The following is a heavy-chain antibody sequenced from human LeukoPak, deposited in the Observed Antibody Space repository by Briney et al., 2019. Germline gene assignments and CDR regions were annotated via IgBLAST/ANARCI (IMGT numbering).Heavy chain of an antibody. CDR3: ARGDRGYSSSWYVY. D-gene: IGHD6-13*01. V-gene: IGHV4-4*07. CDR1: GGSISSYY. CDR2: IYTSGST. J-gene: IGHJ4*02. Sequence: SETLSLTCTVSGGSISSYYWSWIRQPAGKGLEWIGRIYTSGSTNYNPSLKSRVTMSVDTSKNQFSLKLSSVTAADTAVYYCARGDRGYSSSWYVYWGQGTLVTVSS.